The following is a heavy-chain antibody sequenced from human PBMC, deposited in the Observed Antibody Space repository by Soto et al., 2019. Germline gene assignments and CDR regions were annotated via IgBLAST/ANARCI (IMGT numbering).Heavy chain of an antibody. Sequence: SVKVSCKASGGTFSSYAIGWVRQAPGQGREWMGGIIPIFGTANYAQKFQGRVTITADKSTSTAYMELSSLRSEDTAVYYCARRGLDSSSWYYYYYYGMGVWGQGTTVTV. CDR1: GGTFSSYA. V-gene: IGHV1-69*06. CDR2: IIPIFGTA. D-gene: IGHD6-13*01. J-gene: IGHJ6*02. CDR3: ARRGLDSSSWYYYYYYGMGV.